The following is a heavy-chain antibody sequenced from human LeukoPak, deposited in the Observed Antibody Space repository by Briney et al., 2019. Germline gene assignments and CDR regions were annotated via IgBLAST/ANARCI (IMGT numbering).Heavy chain of an antibody. Sequence: GESLKISCKGSGYSFTSYWIGWVRQMPGKGLEWMGIIYPGDSDTRYSPSFQGQVTISADKSISTAYLQWSSLKASDTAMYYCARQGIAAEAWKLPYYYYYMDVWGKGTTVTVSS. V-gene: IGHV5-51*01. CDR2: IYPGDSDT. CDR3: ARQGIAAEAWKLPYYYYYMDV. J-gene: IGHJ6*03. CDR1: GYSFTSYW. D-gene: IGHD6-13*01.